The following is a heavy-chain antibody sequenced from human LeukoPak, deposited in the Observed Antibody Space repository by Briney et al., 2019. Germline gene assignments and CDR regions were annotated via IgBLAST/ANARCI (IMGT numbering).Heavy chain of an antibody. CDR1: GYTLTELS. Sequence: ASVKVSCKVSGYTLTELSMHWVRQAPGKGREWMGGFDPEDGETIYAQKFQGRVTMTEDTSTDTAYMELSSLRSEDTAVYYCARTQTEYSYGHPYCFDYWGQGTLVTVSS. J-gene: IGHJ4*02. CDR2: FDPEDGET. V-gene: IGHV1-24*01. CDR3: ARTQTEYSYGHPYCFDY. D-gene: IGHD5-18*01.